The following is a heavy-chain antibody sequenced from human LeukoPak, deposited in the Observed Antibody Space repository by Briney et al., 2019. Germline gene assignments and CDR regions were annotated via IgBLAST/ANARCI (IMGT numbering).Heavy chain of an antibody. CDR2: IYTSGST. J-gene: IGHJ4*02. V-gene: IGHV4-61*02. CDR1: GGSISSGSYY. CDR3: ARAVSGSYFDY. Sequence: SETLSLTRTVSGGSISSGSYYWRWIRQPAGKGLEWIGRIYTSGSTNYNPSLKSRVTISVDTSKNQFSLKLSSVTAADTAVYYCARAVSGSYFDYWGQGTLVTVSS. D-gene: IGHD1-26*01.